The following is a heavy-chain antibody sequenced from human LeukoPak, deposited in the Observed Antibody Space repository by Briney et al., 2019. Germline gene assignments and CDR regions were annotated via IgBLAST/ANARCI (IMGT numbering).Heavy chain of an antibody. Sequence: ASVKVPCKASGYTFTSYGISWVRQAPGQGLEWMGWISAYNGNTNYAQKLQGRVTMTTDTSTSTAYMEVRSLRSDDTAVYYCARGVGGSYRDPFDYWGQGTLVTVSS. D-gene: IGHD1-26*01. V-gene: IGHV1-18*01. CDR2: ISAYNGNT. CDR1: GYTFTSYG. CDR3: ARGVGGSYRDPFDY. J-gene: IGHJ4*02.